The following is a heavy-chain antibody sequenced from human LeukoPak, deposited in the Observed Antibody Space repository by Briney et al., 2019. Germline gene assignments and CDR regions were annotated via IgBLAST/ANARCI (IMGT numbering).Heavy chain of an antibody. CDR3: AREGN. V-gene: IGHV3-48*01. J-gene: IGHJ4*02. Sequence: GGSLRLSCAASGFIFSNYNMNWFRQTPGKGLEWLSYISSSSGTIYYADSVKGRFTISGDNAKNSLYLQMSNLKPEDTAVYYCAREGNWGQGTLVTVSS. CDR1: GFIFSNYN. D-gene: IGHD3-10*01. CDR2: ISSSSGTI.